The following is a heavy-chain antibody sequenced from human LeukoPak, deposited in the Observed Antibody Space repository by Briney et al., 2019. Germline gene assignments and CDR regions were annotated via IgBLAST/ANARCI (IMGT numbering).Heavy chain of an antibody. CDR1: GGSISSYY. Sequence: SETLSLTCTVSGGSISSYYWSWIRQPPGEGLEWIGFIYHSGSTNYNPSLKSRVTISVDTSTNQFSLKMRSVTAADTAVYYCARGPRNSDWYSIDYWGQGTLATVSS. CDR3: ARGPRNSDWYSIDY. V-gene: IGHV4-59*08. D-gene: IGHD6-19*01. J-gene: IGHJ4*02. CDR2: IYHSGST.